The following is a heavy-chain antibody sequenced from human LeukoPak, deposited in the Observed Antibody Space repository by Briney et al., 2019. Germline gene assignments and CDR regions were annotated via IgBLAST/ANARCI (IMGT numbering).Heavy chain of an antibody. CDR2: IYYSGSTSGST. D-gene: IGHD3-10*01. Sequence: SETLSLTGTGSGGSMSSFYWSWLRQPPGKGLEWIGYIYYSGSTSGSTNYNPSLKSRVGISVDTSKNQFSLKLSSVTAADTAVYYCAGRGSGTYRLDYWGQGTLVTVSS. CDR1: GGSMSSFY. CDR3: AGRGSGTYRLDY. J-gene: IGHJ4*02. V-gene: IGHV4-59*01.